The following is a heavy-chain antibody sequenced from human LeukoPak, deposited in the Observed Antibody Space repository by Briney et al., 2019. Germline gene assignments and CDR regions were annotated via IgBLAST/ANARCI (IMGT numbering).Heavy chain of an antibody. CDR3: ARGGSPPEALGDTFDI. Sequence: PGGSLRLSCAASRFTFSNYWMHWVRHGPGKGLVWVSRISGDGRITRNADSVKGRFFISRDNAKNTLYLQMNSLRAEDTAVYYCARGGSPPEALGDTFDIWGQETMVTVSS. CDR1: RFTFSNYW. CDR2: ISGDGRIT. V-gene: IGHV3-74*01. J-gene: IGHJ3*02. D-gene: IGHD1-26*01.